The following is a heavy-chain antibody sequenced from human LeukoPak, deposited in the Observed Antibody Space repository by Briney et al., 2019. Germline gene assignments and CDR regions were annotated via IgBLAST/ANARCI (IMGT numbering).Heavy chain of an antibody. Sequence: PSETLSLTCTVSGGSISSYYWSWIRQPAGKGLEWIGRIYTSGSTNYNPSLKSRVTMSVDTSKNQFSLKLSSVTAADTAVYYCARDLSPPQASWYVVSSDYYYYGMDVWGQGTTVTVSS. V-gene: IGHV4-4*07. CDR3: ARDLSPPQASWYVVSSDYYYYGMDV. D-gene: IGHD6-13*01. CDR2: IYTSGST. CDR1: GGSISSYY. J-gene: IGHJ6*02.